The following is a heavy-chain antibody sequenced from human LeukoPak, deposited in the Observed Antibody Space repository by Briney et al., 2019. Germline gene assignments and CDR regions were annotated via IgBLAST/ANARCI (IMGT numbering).Heavy chain of an antibody. CDR2: ISGSGGST. V-gene: IGHV3-23*01. CDR3: AMEAAAGTLRLGY. D-gene: IGHD6-13*01. Sequence: GGSLRLSCAASGFTFGSYAMSWVRQAPGKGLEWVSAISGSGGSTYYADSVKGRFTISRDNSKTTLYLQMSSLRAENTAVYYCAMEAAAGTLRLGYWGQGTLVTVSS. J-gene: IGHJ4*02. CDR1: GFTFGSYA.